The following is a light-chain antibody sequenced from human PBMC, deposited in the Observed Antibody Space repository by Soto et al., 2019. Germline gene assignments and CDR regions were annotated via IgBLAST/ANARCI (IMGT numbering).Light chain of an antibody. CDR1: QSISDN. V-gene: IGKV3-15*01. Sequence: EIVVTQYQATLSLSPGERATLSCRASQSISDNLAWYQQKPDQAPRLLIYGASTGATSIPARFSGSGSGTEFTLTISSLQSEDFAIYSCQQYNNWHLTFSGWTKVDIK. J-gene: IGKJ4*01. CDR3: QQYNNWHLT. CDR2: GAS.